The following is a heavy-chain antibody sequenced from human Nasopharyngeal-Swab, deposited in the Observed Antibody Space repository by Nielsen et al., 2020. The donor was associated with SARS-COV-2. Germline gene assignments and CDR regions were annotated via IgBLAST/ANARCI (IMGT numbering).Heavy chain of an antibody. CDR2: ISGSGGST. CDR1: GFTFSSYA. Sequence: GESLKISCAASGFTFSSYAMRWVRQAPGKGLEWVSAISGSGGSTYYADSVKGRFTISRDNSKNTLYLQMNSLRAEDTAVYYCAKDEVGATTIPFDYWGQGTLVTVSS. J-gene: IGHJ4*02. V-gene: IGHV3-23*01. CDR3: AKDEVGATTIPFDY. D-gene: IGHD1-26*01.